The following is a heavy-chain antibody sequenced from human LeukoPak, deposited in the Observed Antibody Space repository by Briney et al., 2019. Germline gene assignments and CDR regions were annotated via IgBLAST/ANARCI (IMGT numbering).Heavy chain of an antibody. V-gene: IGHV3-30-3*01. CDR1: GFTFSSYA. CDR2: ISYDGSNK. J-gene: IGHJ4*02. Sequence: GGSLRLSCAASGFTFSSYAMHWVRQAPGKGLEWVAVISYDGSNKYYADSVKGRFTISRDNSKNTLYLQMNSLRAGDTAVYYCAKDFGVPPQTYYFDYWGQGTLVTVSS. CDR3: AKDFGVPPQTYYFDY. D-gene: IGHD3-10*01.